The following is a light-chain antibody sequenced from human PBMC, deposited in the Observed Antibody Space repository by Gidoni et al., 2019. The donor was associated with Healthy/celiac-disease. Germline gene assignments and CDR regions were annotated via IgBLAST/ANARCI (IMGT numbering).Light chain of an antibody. Sequence: LATVSLSPGERATLSCRASQSVSSYLAWYQQKPGQAPRLLIYDASNRATGIPARFSGSGSGTDFTLTISSLEPEDFAVYYCQQRSNWPITFGQGTRLEIK. CDR1: QSVSSY. J-gene: IGKJ5*01. CDR2: DAS. V-gene: IGKV3-11*01. CDR3: QQRSNWPIT.